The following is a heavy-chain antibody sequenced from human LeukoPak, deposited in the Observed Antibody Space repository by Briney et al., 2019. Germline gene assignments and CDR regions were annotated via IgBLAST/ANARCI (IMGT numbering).Heavy chain of an antibody. J-gene: IGHJ4*02. CDR3: AKDDAWLRFGE. CDR2: ISPSCDIT. Sequence: GGSLRLSCAASGFTFSNHGMNWVRRAPGKGLEGVSGISPSCDITYYADSVKGRVTISRDNSKNTLYLEVISLTAEDTAVYYCAKDDAWLRFGEWSQGTLVTVSS. CDR1: GFTFSNHG. D-gene: IGHD3-10*01. V-gene: IGHV3-23*01.